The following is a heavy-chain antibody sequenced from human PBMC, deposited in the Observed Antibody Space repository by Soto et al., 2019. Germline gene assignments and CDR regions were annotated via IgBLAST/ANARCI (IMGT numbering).Heavy chain of an antibody. CDR1: GFTFSNYE. CDR2: ISYDGNKI. CDR3: ARELPTTLGSYYAMDV. Sequence: QVQLVESGGGVVQPGRSLRLSCAASGFTFSNYEMHWVRQAPGKGLEWVALISYDGNKICYADSVKGRFTISRDNSKNTLYLQMNSLRAEDTAVYYCARELPTTLGSYYAMDVWGQGPTVTVSS. J-gene: IGHJ6*02. D-gene: IGHD2-15*01. V-gene: IGHV3-30-3*01.